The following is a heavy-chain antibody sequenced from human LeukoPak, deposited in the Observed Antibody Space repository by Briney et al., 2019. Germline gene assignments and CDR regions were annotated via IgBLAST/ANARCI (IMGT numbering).Heavy chain of an antibody. J-gene: IGHJ4*02. V-gene: IGHV3-23*01. CDR2: ISGSGGST. CDR3: AKDGNWARFEN. D-gene: IGHD7-27*01. CDR1: GFTFSSYG. Sequence: GGSLRLSCAASGFTFSSYGMSWVRQAPGKGLEWVSAISGSGGSTYYADSVKGRFTISRDNSKNTLYLQMNSLRAEDTAVYYCAKDGNWARFENWGQGTLVTVSS.